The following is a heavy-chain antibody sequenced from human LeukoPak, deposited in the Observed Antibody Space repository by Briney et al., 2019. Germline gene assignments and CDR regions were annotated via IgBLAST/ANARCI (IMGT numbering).Heavy chain of an antibody. J-gene: IGHJ4*02. D-gene: IGHD2-15*01. CDR3: AREKDLDINEVVAATYYFDY. Sequence: GGSLRLSCAASGFTFSSYWMSWVRQAPGKGLEWVANIKQDGSEKYYVDSGKGRFTISRDNAKNSLYLQMNSLRAEDTAVYYCAREKDLDINEVVAATYYFDYWGQGTLVTVSS. V-gene: IGHV3-7*03. CDR1: GFTFSSYW. CDR2: IKQDGSEK.